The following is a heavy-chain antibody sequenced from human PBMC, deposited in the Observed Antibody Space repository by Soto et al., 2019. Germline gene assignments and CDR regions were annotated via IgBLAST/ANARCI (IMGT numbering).Heavy chain of an antibody. CDR2: ISTSGGST. V-gene: IGHV3-23*01. CDR1: GFTFSSYA. J-gene: IGHJ6*02. Sequence: GGSLRLSCAASGFTFSSYAMSWVRQAPGKGLEWVSSISTSGGSTYYADSVKGRFTISRDNSKNTLYLQMNSLRAEDTAVYYCARDPPYYYYGMDVWGQGTTVTVSS. CDR3: ARDPPYYYYGMDV.